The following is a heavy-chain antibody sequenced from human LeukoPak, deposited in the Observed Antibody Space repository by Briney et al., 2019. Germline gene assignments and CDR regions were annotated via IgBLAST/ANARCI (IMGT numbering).Heavy chain of an antibody. CDR2: ISGDGGST. CDR3: AKVGRIVGAPRHFDY. D-gene: IGHD1-26*01. J-gene: IGHJ4*02. CDR1: GFTFSSYA. Sequence: SGGSLRLFCAASGFTFSSYAMAWVRQAPRKGLEWVSTISGDGGSTFYAHSVMGRFTISRDRSKNTLYLQMNSLRAEDTAVYYCAKVGRIVGAPRHFDYWGQGTLVTVSS. V-gene: IGHV3-23*01.